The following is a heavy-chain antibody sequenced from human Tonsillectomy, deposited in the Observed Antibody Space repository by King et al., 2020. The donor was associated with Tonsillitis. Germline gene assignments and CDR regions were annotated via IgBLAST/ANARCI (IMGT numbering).Heavy chain of an antibody. Sequence: QLVQSGAEVKKPGSSVKVSCKASGGTFSSYGISWVRQAPGQGLEWVGVIIPIFVAANYAQRLQDRVTITADESTSTAHMELGSLRSEDTAMYYCATEAAGIFGVVWGQGTLVIVSS. V-gene: IGHV1-69*01. CDR1: GGTFSSYG. CDR3: ATEAAGIFGVV. D-gene: IGHD3-3*01. CDR2: IIPIFVAA. J-gene: IGHJ4*02.